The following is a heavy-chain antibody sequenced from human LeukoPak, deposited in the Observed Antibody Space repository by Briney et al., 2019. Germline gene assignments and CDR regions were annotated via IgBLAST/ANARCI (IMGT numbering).Heavy chain of an antibody. CDR1: GLTFSSSW. D-gene: IGHD6-13*01. V-gene: IGHV3-7*01. CDR2: INPDGNKK. CDR3: AKDRSSSWYHSYFDY. J-gene: IGHJ4*02. Sequence: GGSLRLSCAVSGLTFSSSWMDWVRQAPGKGLEWVASINPDGNKKYSADSVKGRFTISRDNSKNTLYLQMNSLRAEDTAVYYCAKDRSSSWYHSYFDYWGQGTLVTVSS.